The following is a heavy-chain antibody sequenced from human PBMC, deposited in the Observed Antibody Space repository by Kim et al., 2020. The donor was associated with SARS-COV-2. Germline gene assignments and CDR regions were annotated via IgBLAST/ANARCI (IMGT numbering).Heavy chain of an antibody. CDR3: ARVDSGYDGSYYYYGMDV. CDR1: GFTFSSYW. CDR2: IKQDGSEK. J-gene: IGHJ6*02. D-gene: IGHD5-12*01. Sequence: GGSLRLSCAASGFTFSSYWMSWVRQAPGKGLEWVANIKQDGSEKYYVDSVKGRFTISRDNAKNSLYLQMNSLRAEDTAVYYCARVDSGYDGSYYYYGMDVWGQGTTVTVSS. V-gene: IGHV3-7*01.